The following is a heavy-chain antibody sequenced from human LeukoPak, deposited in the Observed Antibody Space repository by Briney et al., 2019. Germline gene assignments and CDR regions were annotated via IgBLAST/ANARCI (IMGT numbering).Heavy chain of an antibody. CDR1: GFTFSNHG. J-gene: IGHJ3*02. V-gene: IGHV3-33*01. D-gene: IGHD5-12*01. CDR2: IWYDGSNK. Sequence: GGSLRLSCAASGFTFSNHGMHWVRQAPGKGPEWVALIWYDGSNKYYGDSVKGRFTISRDNSKNTVYLQMNSLRAEDTGVYYCARDIVATFSDAFDIWGQGTMVTVSS. CDR3: ARDIVATFSDAFDI.